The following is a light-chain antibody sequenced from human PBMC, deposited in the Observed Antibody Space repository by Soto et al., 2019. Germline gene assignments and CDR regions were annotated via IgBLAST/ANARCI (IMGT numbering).Light chain of an antibody. CDR3: QKYNHAPLT. Sequence: DIQITQSPSSLSASVGDRVTITCRASQGFSNFLAWYQQKPWKVPQLLIYASSTLHSGVPSRFSGSGSGTDFTLTISSLQPEDFAPHYCQKYNHAPLTFGGGTKV. CDR1: QGFSNF. J-gene: IGKJ4*01. CDR2: ASS. V-gene: IGKV1-27*01.